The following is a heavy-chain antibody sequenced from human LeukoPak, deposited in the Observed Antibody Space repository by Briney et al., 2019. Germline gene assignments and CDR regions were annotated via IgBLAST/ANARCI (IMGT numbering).Heavy chain of an antibody. CDR2: IYYSGST. J-gene: IGHJ4*02. D-gene: IGHD3-22*01. Sequence: PSETLSLTCTVSGGSISNYYWNWLRQPPGKGLEWIGYIYYSGSTNYNPSLKSRVTISVDTSKNQSFLKLCSVTAADTAVYYCARDGYDGSGYYRGSYLDYWGQGTLVTVSS. CDR3: ARDGYDGSGYYRGSYLDY. CDR1: GGSISNYY. V-gene: IGHV4-59*01.